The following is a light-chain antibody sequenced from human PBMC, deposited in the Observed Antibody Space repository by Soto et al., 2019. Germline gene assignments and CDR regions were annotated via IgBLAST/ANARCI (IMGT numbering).Light chain of an antibody. V-gene: IGLV2-14*01. CDR3: SSYASSITLL. J-gene: IGLJ3*02. CDR2: EVT. CDR1: SSDVGAYTY. Sequence: QSALTQPASVSGSPGKSITISCTGTSSDVGAYTYISWYQQHPGKAPKLMIYEVTNRPSGVSNRFSGSKSGNTASLTISGLQAEDEADYYCSSYASSITLLFGGGTKLTVL.